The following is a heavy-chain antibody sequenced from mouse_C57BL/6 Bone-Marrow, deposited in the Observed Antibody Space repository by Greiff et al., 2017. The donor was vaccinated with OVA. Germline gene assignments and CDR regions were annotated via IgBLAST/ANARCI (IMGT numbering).Heavy chain of an antibody. V-gene: IGHV3-6*01. CDR2: ISYDGSN. CDR1: GYSITSGYY. Sequence: EVQLVESGPGLVKPSQSLSLTCSVTGYSITSGYYWNWIRQFPGNKLEWMGYISYDGSNNYNPSLKNRISITRDTSKNQFFLKLNSVTTEDTATYYCAREGATLYSYAMDYWGQGTSVTVSS. D-gene: IGHD3-1*01. J-gene: IGHJ4*01. CDR3: AREGATLYSYAMDY.